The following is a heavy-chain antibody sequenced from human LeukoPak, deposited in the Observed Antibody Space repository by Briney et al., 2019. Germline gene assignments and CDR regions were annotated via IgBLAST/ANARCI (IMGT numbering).Heavy chain of an antibody. CDR1: GGSISSYY. CDR2: IYYSGST. D-gene: IGHD3-9*01. V-gene: IGHV4-59*01. J-gene: IGHJ2*01. Sequence: PSETLSLTCTVSGGSISSYYWSWIRQPPGKGLEWIGYIYYSGSTNYNPSLKSRVTISVDTTKNQFSLKLSSVTAADTAVYFCARRTSYDTLTGYIYWYFDLWGRGTLVTVSS. CDR3: ARRTSYDTLTGYIYWYFDL.